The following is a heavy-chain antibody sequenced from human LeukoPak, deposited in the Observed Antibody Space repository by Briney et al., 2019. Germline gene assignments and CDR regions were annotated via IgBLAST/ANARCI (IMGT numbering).Heavy chain of an antibody. CDR1: GYTFTGYY. J-gene: IGHJ6*02. D-gene: IGHD3-22*01. V-gene: IGHV1-2*02. CDR2: INPNSGGT. CDR3: AVPPYYDSSGYPSYGIDV. Sequence: ASVKVSCRASGYTFTGYYMHWVRQAPGQGLEWMGWINPNSGGTNYAQKFQGRVTMTRDTSISTAYVELSRLRSDDTAVYYCAVPPYYDSSGYPSYGIDVWGQGTTVTVSS.